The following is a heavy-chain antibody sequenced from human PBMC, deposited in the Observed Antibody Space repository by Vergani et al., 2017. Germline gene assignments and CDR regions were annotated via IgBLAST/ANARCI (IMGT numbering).Heavy chain of an antibody. CDR2: INVSGIT. J-gene: IGHJ4*02. D-gene: IGHD3-3*01. Sequence: QVQLQESGPGLVKPSQTLSLTCTVSGASINNDFYYWHWIRQPAGKGLEWIGRINVSGITDYNSSLQSRVSMSVDTSKNQFSLTLTSVTAADTAVYYCARHGGSGNYYHLFDSWGQGTLVIVSS. CDR3: ARHGGSGNYYHLFDS. CDR1: GASINNDFYY. V-gene: IGHV4-61*02.